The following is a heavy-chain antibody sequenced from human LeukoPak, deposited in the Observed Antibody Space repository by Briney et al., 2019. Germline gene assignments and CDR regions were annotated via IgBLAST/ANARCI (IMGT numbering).Heavy chain of an antibody. CDR3: ARARGYSYGYSGHYYYYMDV. V-gene: IGHV3-21*01. CDR1: GFTFSSYS. CDR2: ISSSSSYI. Sequence: GGYLRLSCAASGFTFSSYSMSWVRQAPGKWLEWVSSISSSSSYIYYADSVKGRFTISRDNAKNSLYLQMNSLRAEDTAVYYCARARGYSYGYSGHYYYYMDVWGKGTTVTISS. D-gene: IGHD5-18*01. J-gene: IGHJ6*03.